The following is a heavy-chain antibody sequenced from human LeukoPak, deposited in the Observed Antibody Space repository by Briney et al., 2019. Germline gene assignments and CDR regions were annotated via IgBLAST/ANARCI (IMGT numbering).Heavy chain of an antibody. CDR3: AKESRRYSYGHDAFDI. V-gene: IGHV3-48*01. J-gene: IGHJ3*02. CDR2: ISSSSSTI. Sequence: GGSLRLSCAASGFTFSSYSMNWVRQAPGKGLEWVSYISSSSSTIYYADSVKGRFTISRDNAKNSLYLQMNSLRAEDMALYYCAKESRRYSYGHDAFDIWGQGTMVTVSS. CDR1: GFTFSSYS. D-gene: IGHD5-18*01.